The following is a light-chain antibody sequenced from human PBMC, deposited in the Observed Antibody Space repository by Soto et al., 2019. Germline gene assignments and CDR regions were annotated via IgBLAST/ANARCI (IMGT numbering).Light chain of an antibody. V-gene: IGLV2-23*01. J-gene: IGLJ2*01. CDR3: FSYAGRDTLVV. CDR2: EAT. Sequence: QSALTQPASVSGSPGQSITISCTGTSSDVGGYNYVSWYQQHPGKAPKLMIYEATKRPSGISSRFSGSKSGYTASLTISGLQAEDEAFYSCFSYAGRDTLVVSGGGTKLTVL. CDR1: SSDVGGYNY.